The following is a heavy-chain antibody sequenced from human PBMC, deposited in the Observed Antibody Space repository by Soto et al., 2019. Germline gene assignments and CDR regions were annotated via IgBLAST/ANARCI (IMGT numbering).Heavy chain of an antibody. CDR3: ARTVAGYFDS. CDR2: LSTYNGDT. J-gene: IGHJ4*02. V-gene: IGHV1-18*01. D-gene: IGHD6-19*01. CDR1: GYTFTSSG. Sequence: GASVKVSCKASGYTFTSSGISWVRQAPGQGPEWMGWLSTYNGDTNYAQKFQGRVTMTTDTSTSTAYMDLRSLRSDDRAVYYCARTVAGYFDSWGQGTLVTVSS.